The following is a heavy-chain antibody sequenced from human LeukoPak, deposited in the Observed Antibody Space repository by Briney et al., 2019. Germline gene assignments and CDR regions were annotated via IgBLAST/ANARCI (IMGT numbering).Heavy chain of an antibody. CDR1: GGTFSSYA. J-gene: IGHJ4*02. V-gene: IGHV1-69*13. Sequence: SVKVSCKASGGTFSSYAISWVRQAPGQGLEWMGGIIPIFGTANYAQKFQGRVTITADESTSTAYMELSSLRSEDTAVYYCASANCSGSSCYLPLSDYWGQGTLVTVSS. CDR3: ASANCSGSSCYLPLSDY. CDR2: IIPIFGTA. D-gene: IGHD2-15*01.